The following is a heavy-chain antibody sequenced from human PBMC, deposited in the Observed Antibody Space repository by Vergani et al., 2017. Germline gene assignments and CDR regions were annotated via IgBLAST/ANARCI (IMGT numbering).Heavy chain of an antibody. J-gene: IGHJ4*02. D-gene: IGHD1-1*01. V-gene: IGHV5-51*01. CDR1: EYSFGNYW. CDR2: IYPADSDT. Sequence: EVELVQSGPEMRKPGESLKISCKGSEYSFGNYWIGWVRQMPGKGLEWMGIIYPADSDTRYIPSFQGQVTISADKSISTAFLQWDSLKASDTALYYCARHTTYTDSWGQGTLVTVSS. CDR3: ARHTTYTDS.